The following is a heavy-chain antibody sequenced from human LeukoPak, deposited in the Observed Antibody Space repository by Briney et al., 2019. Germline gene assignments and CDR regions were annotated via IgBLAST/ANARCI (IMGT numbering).Heavy chain of an antibody. CDR1: GFTFSSYE. V-gene: IGHV3-30*04. CDR3: ARTRTPFSRKHLWYDY. Sequence: PGGSLRLSCSASGFTFSSYEMNWVRQAPGKGLEWVAVISYDGSTKDYADSVKGRFTISRDMSKNTLFLQMNSLSPQDTAVYYCARTRTPFSRKHLWYDYWGQGTLVTVSS. J-gene: IGHJ4*02. CDR2: ISYDGSTK. D-gene: IGHD5-18*01.